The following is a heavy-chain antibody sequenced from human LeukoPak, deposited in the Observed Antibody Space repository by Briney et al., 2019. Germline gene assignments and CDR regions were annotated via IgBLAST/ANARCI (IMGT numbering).Heavy chain of an antibody. CDR1: GFTFSSYA. Sequence: GGSLRLSCAASGFTFSSYAMSWVRQAPGKGLEWVSAISGSGGSTYYADSVKGRFTISRDNSKNTLYLQMNSLRAEDTAVYYCAKDSSHIVVVPAADFYYWGQGNLVTVSS. V-gene: IGHV3-23*01. CDR2: ISGSGGST. D-gene: IGHD2-2*01. CDR3: AKDSSHIVVVPAADFYY. J-gene: IGHJ4*02.